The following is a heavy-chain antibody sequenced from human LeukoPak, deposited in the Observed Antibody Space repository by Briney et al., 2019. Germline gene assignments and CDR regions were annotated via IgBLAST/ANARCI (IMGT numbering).Heavy chain of an antibody. CDR3: AELGITMIGGV. J-gene: IGHJ6*04. CDR2: ITTSSSYI. Sequence: GGSLRLSCAASGFTFSTYTMNWVRQAPGKGLEWVSSITTSSSYIYYADSVKGRFTISRDNAKNSLYLQMNSLRVEDTAVYYCAELGITMIGGVWGKGTTVTISS. D-gene: IGHD3-10*02. CDR1: GFTFSTYT. V-gene: IGHV3-21*01.